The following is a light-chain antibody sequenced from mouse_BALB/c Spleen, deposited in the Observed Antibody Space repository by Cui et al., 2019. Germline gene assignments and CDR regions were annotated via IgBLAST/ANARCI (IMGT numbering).Light chain of an antibody. CDR3: QQYSKLPFT. Sequence: DIPMTQTTSSLSASLGDRVTISCSASQGISNYLNWYQQKPDGTVKLLIYSTSSLHSGVPSRFSGSGSGTDYSLTISNLEPEDIATYYCQQYSKLPFTFGSGTKLEIK. J-gene: IGKJ4*01. CDR2: STS. CDR1: QGISNY. V-gene: IGKV10-94*01.